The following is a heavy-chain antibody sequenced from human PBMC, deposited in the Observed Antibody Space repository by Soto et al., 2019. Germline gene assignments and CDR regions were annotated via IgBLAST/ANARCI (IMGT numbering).Heavy chain of an antibody. Sequence: SETLSLTCAVYGGSFSGYYCSWSRQPPGKGLEWIGEINHSGSTNYNPSLKSRVTISVDTSKNQFSLKLSSVTAADTAVYYCARGRAAAGTQNLYYYYGMDVWGQGTTVTVSS. D-gene: IGHD6-13*01. J-gene: IGHJ6*02. CDR1: GGSFSGYY. V-gene: IGHV4-34*01. CDR2: INHSGST. CDR3: ARGRAAAGTQNLYYYYGMDV.